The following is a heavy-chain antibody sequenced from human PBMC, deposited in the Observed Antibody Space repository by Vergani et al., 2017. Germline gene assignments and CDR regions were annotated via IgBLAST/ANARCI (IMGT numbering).Heavy chain of an antibody. J-gene: IGHJ6*02. CDR3: ARTPAATTPHYYYCGMDV. V-gene: IGHV1-8*01. D-gene: IGHD2-2*01. CDR2: MNPNSGNT. Sequence: QVQLVQSGAEVKKPGASVKVSCKASGYTFTSYDINWVRQATGQGLEWMGWMNPNSGNTGYAQKFQGRVTMTRTTSISPAYMELSSLRSEDAAVYYCARTPAATTPHYYYCGMDVGGQGTTVTVSS. CDR1: GYTFTSYD.